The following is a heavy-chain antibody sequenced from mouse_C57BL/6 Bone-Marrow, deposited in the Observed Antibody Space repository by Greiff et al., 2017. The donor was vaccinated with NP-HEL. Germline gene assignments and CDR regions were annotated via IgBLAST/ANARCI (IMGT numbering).Heavy chain of an antibody. CDR1: GFNIKDDY. Sequence: EVQLQQSGAELVRPGASVKLSCTASGFNIKDDYMHWVKQRPEQGLEWIGWIDPENGDTEYASKFQGKATITADTSSNTAYLQLSSLTSEDTAVYYCTTVTIPTVVDHFAYWGRGTLVTVSA. CDR3: TTVTIPTVVDHFAY. CDR2: IDPENGDT. V-gene: IGHV14-4*01. J-gene: IGHJ3*01. D-gene: IGHD1-1*01.